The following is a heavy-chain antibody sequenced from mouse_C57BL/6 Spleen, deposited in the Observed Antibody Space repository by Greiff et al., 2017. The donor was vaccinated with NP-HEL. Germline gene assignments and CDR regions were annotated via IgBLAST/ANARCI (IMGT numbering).Heavy chain of an antibody. V-gene: IGHV1-82*01. CDR1: GYAFSSSW. CDR3: AGSNYYFDY. J-gene: IGHJ2*01. D-gene: IGHD2-5*01. CDR2: IYPGDGDT. Sequence: QVHVKQSGPELVKPGASVKISCKASGYAFSSSWMNWVKQRPGKGLEWIGRIYPGDGDTNYNGKFKGKATLTADKSSSTAYMQLSSLTSEDSAVYFCAGSNYYFDYWGQGTTLTVSS.